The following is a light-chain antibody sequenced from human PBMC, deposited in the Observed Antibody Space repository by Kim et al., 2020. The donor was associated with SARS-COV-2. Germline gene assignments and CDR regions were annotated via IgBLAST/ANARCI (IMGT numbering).Light chain of an antibody. J-gene: IGLJ1*01. V-gene: IGLV1-40*01. Sequence: QSVLTQQPSVSGAPGQRVTVSCTGSSSNIGTGFHVHWYQQLPEAAPKLLIYAGNNRPSGVPDRFSGSKSGTSASLAITGLQAEDEADYFCQSYDSSLNGYVFGTGTKVTVL. CDR3: QSYDSSLNGYV. CDR1: SSNIGTGFH. CDR2: AGN.